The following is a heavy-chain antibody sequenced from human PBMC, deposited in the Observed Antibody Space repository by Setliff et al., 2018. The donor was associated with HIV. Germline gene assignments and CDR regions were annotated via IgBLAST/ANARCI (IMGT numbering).Heavy chain of an antibody. CDR2: IKQDGSEE. CDR1: GFTFSAYY. CDR3: ARASRVRAHHDYSNYKGWFDP. D-gene: IGHD4-4*01. J-gene: IGHJ5*02. V-gene: IGHV3-7*01. Sequence: GGSLRLSCAGSGFTFSAYYMTWVRQAPGKGLEWVANIKQDGSEEYYVDSVKGRFTISRDNAKNSLYLQMNSLRAEDTAVYYCARASRVRAHHDYSNYKGWFDPWGQGTLVTVSS.